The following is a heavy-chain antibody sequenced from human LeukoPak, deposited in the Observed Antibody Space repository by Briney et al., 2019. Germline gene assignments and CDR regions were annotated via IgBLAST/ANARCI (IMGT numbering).Heavy chain of an antibody. CDR2: VYYTGST. J-gene: IGHJ4*02. CDR3: ASHRRSHGAEY. Sequence: SETLSLTCTVSGRSFEHYFWSWIRQPPGRGLEFLGYVYYTGSTDYSPSLKSRLTISADTAKNQFSLKLRSVTAADTAVYYCASHRRSHGAEYWGQGTLVTVSS. D-gene: IGHD5-18*01. CDR1: GRSFEHYF. V-gene: IGHV4-59*01.